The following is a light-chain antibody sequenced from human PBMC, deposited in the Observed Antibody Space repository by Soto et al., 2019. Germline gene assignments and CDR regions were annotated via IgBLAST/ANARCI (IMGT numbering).Light chain of an antibody. Sequence: QSVPTQPPSASGSPGQSVTISCTGTTSDVGGYKYVSWHQHHPGKAPKLIIYEVNKRPSGVPDRFSASKSGNTASLTVSGLQAEDEADYYCSSYAGSNTYVFGTGTKLTVL. CDR2: EVN. CDR1: TSDVGGYKY. V-gene: IGLV2-8*01. J-gene: IGLJ1*01. CDR3: SSYAGSNTYV.